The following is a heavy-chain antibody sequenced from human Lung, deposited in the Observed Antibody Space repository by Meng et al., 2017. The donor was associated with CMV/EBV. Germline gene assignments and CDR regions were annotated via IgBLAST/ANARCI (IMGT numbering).Heavy chain of an antibody. CDR1: YY. V-gene: IGHV1-2*02. CDR2: INHNSGVT. Sequence: YYIHGVRQANGQGLDWMGWINHNSGVTNSAQKFNGRENMNRDTSIATAYMELSRLRSDDTAVYYCARDREAIVVVPAAMGYYAMDVWGQGTTVTVSS. D-gene: IGHD2-2*01. CDR3: ARDREAIVVVPAAMGYYAMDV. J-gene: IGHJ6*02.